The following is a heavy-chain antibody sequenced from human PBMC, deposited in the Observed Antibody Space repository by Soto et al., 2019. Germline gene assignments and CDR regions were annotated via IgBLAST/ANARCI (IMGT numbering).Heavy chain of an antibody. J-gene: IGHJ4*02. V-gene: IGHV3-23*01. D-gene: IGHD3-9*01. Sequence: EVQLLESGGGLVQPGGSLRLSCAASGFTFSSYAMSWVRQAPGKGLECVSSISGSGAGTYYADSMKGRFTISRDNSKNTLYLQMNSLSAEDTAVYYCAKGELTGSKEGWDYWGQGTLVTVSS. CDR3: AKGELTGSKEGWDY. CDR2: ISGSGAGT. CDR1: GFTFSSYA.